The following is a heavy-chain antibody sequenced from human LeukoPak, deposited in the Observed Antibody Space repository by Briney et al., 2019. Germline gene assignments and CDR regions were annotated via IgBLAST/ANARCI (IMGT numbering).Heavy chain of an antibody. D-gene: IGHD2-21*02. V-gene: IGHV3-23*01. Sequence: GGSLRLSCAASGFTFSSYWMHWVRQRPGKGLEWVSVISGSGGSTYYADPVKGRFTISRDNFKNTLYLQMNSLRVEDTAVYYCVHCGGDCYPCCGMDAWGQGTTVTVSS. CDR2: ISGSGGST. CDR1: GFTFSSYW. CDR3: VHCGGDCYPCCGMDA. J-gene: IGHJ6*02.